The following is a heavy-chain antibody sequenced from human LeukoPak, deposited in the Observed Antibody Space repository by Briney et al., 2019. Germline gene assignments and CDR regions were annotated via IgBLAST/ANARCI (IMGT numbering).Heavy chain of an antibody. CDR2: ISGSGGST. D-gene: IGHD5-18*01. J-gene: IGHJ6*02. CDR3: AKVIRSHTAMVRGYYGMDV. Sequence: PGGSLRLSCAASGLTFSSYAMHWVRQAPGKGLEWVSAISGSGGSTYYADSVKGRFTISRDNSKNTLYLQMNSLRAEDTAVYYCAKVIRSHTAMVRGYYGMDVWGQGTTVTVSS. CDR1: GLTFSSYA. V-gene: IGHV3-23*01.